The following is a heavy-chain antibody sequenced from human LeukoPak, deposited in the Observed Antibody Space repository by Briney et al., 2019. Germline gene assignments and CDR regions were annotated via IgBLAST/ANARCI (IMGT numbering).Heavy chain of an antibody. D-gene: IGHD4-23*01. Sequence: QTGGSLRLSCAASGFTFSDSWMHWVRQAAGRGLVWVSRINSAGDTTYYADSVKGRFTISRDNSKNTLYLQMNSLRAEDTAVYYCAKRGGTVANYYYYYGMDVWGQGTTVTVSS. V-gene: IGHV3-74*01. J-gene: IGHJ6*02. CDR1: GFTFSDSW. CDR3: AKRGGTVANYYYYYGMDV. CDR2: INSAGDTT.